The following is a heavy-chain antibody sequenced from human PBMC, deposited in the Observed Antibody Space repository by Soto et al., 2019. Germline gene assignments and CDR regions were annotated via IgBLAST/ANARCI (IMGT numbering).Heavy chain of an antibody. J-gene: IGHJ6*03. CDR1: GFTVSSNY. CDR3: ARGSDDVYYYSYMDV. V-gene: IGHV3-66*01. D-gene: IGHD3-3*01. Sequence: GGSLRLSCAASGFTVSSNYMNWVRQAPGKGLEWVSVVYSGGRTSYADSVKGRFTISRDNSKNTLYLQMNSLRAEDTAVYYCARGSDDVYYYSYMDVWGKGTTVTVSS. CDR2: VYSGGRT.